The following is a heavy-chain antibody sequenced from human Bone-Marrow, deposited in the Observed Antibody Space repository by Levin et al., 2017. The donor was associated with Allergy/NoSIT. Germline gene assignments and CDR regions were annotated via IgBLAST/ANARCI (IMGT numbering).Heavy chain of an antibody. V-gene: IGHV3-33*01. CDR3: ARDGNRAVAGTNYYFGMDV. D-gene: IGHD6-19*01. CDR1: GFTFSTYG. CDR2: IWHNGSNP. J-gene: IGHJ6*02. Sequence: GGSLRLSCAASGFTFSTYGMHWVRQAPGKGLEWVSVIWHNGSNPYYTDSVKGRFTISRDNSKNTLYLQMNSLSDDDTAVYYCARDGNRAVAGTNYYFGMDVWGQGTTVTVSS.